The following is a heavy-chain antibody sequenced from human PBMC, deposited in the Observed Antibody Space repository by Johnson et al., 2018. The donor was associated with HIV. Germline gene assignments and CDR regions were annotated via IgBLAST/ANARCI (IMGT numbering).Heavy chain of an antibody. D-gene: IGHD6-19*01. CDR3: TRDSVAPDAFDI. J-gene: IGHJ3*02. Sequence: QVHLVESGGGVARPGGSLRLSCAASGFNFDDYAMNWVRQAPGKGLEWVAFIRYDGSNKYYADSVKGRFTISRDNSKNTLYLQMNSLRGEDTAVYYCTRDSVAPDAFDIWGQGTIVTVSS. CDR2: IRYDGSNK. V-gene: IGHV3-30*02. CDR1: GFNFDDYA.